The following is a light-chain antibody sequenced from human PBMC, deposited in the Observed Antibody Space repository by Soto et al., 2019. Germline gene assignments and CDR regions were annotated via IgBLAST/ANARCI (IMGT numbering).Light chain of an antibody. Sequence: EIVLTQSPGTPSLSPGERPTLSCSASQSVSSSYLAWYQQKPGLAPRLLIYGASTRATGIPARFSGRGSGTEFILTISSLQSEDFAVYYCQQYDDWPETFGQGTKV. CDR3: QQYDDWPET. CDR2: GAS. J-gene: IGKJ1*01. V-gene: IGKV3-15*01. CDR1: QSVSSSY.